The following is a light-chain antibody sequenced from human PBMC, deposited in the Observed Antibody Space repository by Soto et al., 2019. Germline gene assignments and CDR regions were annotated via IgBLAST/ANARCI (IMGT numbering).Light chain of an antibody. CDR2: TAS. V-gene: IGKV1-9*01. J-gene: IGKJ5*01. CDR1: QGISSY. CDR3: QHRHSYPIT. Sequence: DIQLTQSPSFVPASVGDRVTITCRASQGISSYLAWYQQKPGKAPKLLIHTASTLQSGVPSRFSGSGSGTEFTLTISSLQPEDFATYYCQHRHSYPITFGQGTRLEIK.